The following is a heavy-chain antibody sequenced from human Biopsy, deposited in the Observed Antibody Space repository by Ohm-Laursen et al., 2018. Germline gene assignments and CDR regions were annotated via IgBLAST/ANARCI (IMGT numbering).Heavy chain of an antibody. CDR3: ARVPLNGHKHFDY. D-gene: IGHD2-8*01. Sequence: VASVKASCKASSYTLTVYNIQWMRQAPGEGLEWLGYIYSKTGATNYAQKFQGTVTMTRDRSISTAYLALGSLRPAVTAIYYCARVPLNGHKHFDYWGQGSLVTVSS. CDR2: IYSKTGAT. CDR1: SYTLTVYN. J-gene: IGHJ4*02. V-gene: IGHV1-2*02.